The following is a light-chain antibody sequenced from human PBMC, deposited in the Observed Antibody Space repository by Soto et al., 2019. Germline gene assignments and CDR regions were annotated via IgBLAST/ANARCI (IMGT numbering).Light chain of an antibody. CDR1: QSISTY. Sequence: DIQIPQSPSSLPASVGDRVTLTCRASQSISTYLNWYQQKPGKAPKLLIYAASSLQSGVPSRLSGSRSGRDFTVTISSLQTAGFATYYWQQSYTMPYTFGQGTKREIK. CDR2: AAS. J-gene: IGKJ2*01. CDR3: QQSYTMPYT. V-gene: IGKV1-39*01.